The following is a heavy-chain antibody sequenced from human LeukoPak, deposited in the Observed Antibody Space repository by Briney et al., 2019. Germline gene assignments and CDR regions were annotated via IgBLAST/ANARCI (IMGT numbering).Heavy chain of an antibody. CDR1: GFTFNSYW. CDR3: ARAVYDFTDV. D-gene: IGHD3-3*01. J-gene: IGHJ6*04. V-gene: IGHV3-74*01. Sequence: GGSLRLSCAAYGFTFNSYWMHWVRQAPGKGLVWASRINGDGSYTSYADSVKGRFTISRDNAKNTLYMQMNSLRGEDTAVYYCARAVYDFTDVWGKGTTVTVSS. CDR2: INGDGSYT.